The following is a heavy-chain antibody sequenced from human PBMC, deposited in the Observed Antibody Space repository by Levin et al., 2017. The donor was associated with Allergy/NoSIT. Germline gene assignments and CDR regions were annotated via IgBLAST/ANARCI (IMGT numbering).Heavy chain of an antibody. J-gene: IGHJ4*02. CDR1: GGSIVSGGYS. V-gene: IGHV4-30-2*01. CDR2: IFHSEST. D-gene: IGHD3-9*01. Sequence: PSETLSLTCAVSGGSIVSGGYSWSWIRQPPGKGLEWIGYIFHSESTYYNPSLKSRVTISVDRSKNQFSLKLYSVTAADTAVYYCARTYFDILTGPYYFDYWGQGTLVTVSS. CDR3: ARTYFDILTGPYYFDY.